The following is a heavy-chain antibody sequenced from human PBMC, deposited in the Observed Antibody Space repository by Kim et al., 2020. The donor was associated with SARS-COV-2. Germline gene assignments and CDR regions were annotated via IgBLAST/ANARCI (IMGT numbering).Heavy chain of an antibody. CDR2: IYYSGST. CDR3: ARVCSSIGAARPYWFDP. Sequence: SETLSLTCTVSGGSISSYYWSWIRQPPGKGLEWIGYIYYSGSTNYNPSLKSRVTISVDTSKNQFSLKLSSVAAADTAVYYCARVCSSIGAARPYWFDPWGQGTLVTVSS. V-gene: IGHV4-59*01. D-gene: IGHD3-10*01. CDR1: GGSISSYY. J-gene: IGHJ5*02.